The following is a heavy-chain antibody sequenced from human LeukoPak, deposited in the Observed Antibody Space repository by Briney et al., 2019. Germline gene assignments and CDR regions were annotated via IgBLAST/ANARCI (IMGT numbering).Heavy chain of an antibody. V-gene: IGHV1-69*06. CDR1: GGSFSSYA. Sequence: SVKVSCKASGGSFSSYAISWVRPAHGQGLEWMGGIIPIFGTANYAQKFQGRVTITADKSTSTAYMELSSLRSEDTAVYYCARQTLSSGWYLDYWGQGTLVTVSS. J-gene: IGHJ4*02. CDR3: ARQTLSSGWYLDY. CDR2: IIPIFGTA. D-gene: IGHD6-19*01.